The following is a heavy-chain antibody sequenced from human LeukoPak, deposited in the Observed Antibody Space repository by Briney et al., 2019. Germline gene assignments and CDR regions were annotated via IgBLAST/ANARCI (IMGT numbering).Heavy chain of an antibody. CDR2: IDSSGSTI. Sequence: PGRSLRLSCAASGFTFSSYEMNWVRQAPGKGLEWVSYIDSSGSTIHYADSVKGRFTISRDNAKNSLYLQMNSLRAEDTAVYYCARTEEMATISYFDSWGQGTLVTVSS. J-gene: IGHJ4*02. CDR1: GFTFSSYE. V-gene: IGHV3-48*03. CDR3: ARTEEMATISYFDS. D-gene: IGHD5-24*01.